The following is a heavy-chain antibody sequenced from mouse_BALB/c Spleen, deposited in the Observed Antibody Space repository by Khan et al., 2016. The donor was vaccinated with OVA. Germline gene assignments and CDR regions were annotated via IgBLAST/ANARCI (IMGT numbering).Heavy chain of an antibody. CDR3: AKWGTGYYARDY. CDR1: GFSLASYG. J-gene: IGHJ4*01. V-gene: IGHV2-3*01. D-gene: IGHD4-1*01. Sequence: QVQLKESGPGLVAPSQSLSITCTVSGFSLASYGVNWVRQPPGKGLEWLGVIWGDGSTNYHSALRSRLSINKENSKSQVFLKLNSLQTDDTATYYCAKWGTGYYARDYWGQGTSVTVSS. CDR2: IWGDGST.